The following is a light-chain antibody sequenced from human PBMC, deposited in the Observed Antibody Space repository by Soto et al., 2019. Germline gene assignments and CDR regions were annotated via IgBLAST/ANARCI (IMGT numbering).Light chain of an antibody. CDR1: PSVTNY. CDR2: GAF. Sequence: SGWTVSPATLSISTGTTATLYCXXSPSVTNYLAWYQQRPGQAPRLLIFGAFNRATGIPARFSGSGSGTDFTLTISSLEPEDSAVYYCQPRTVWPPVTFGQRTRPAI. CDR3: QPRTVWPPVT. V-gene: IGKV3-11*01. J-gene: IGKJ5*01.